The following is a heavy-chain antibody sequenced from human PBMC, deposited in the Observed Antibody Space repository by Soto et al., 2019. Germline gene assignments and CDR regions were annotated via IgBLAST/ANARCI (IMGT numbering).Heavy chain of an antibody. CDR1: GGSISSYC. Sequence: SETLCLTCTVAGGSISSYCWSWIRQPPGKGLEWIGYMYFRGSTNYNPSLKSRVTISVDTSKNQFSLKLSSVTAADTAVYYCARDRSGSYYPSFFDYWGQGILVTVSS. J-gene: IGHJ4*02. V-gene: IGHV4-59*01. CDR3: ARDRSGSYYPSFFDY. D-gene: IGHD1-26*01. CDR2: MYFRGST.